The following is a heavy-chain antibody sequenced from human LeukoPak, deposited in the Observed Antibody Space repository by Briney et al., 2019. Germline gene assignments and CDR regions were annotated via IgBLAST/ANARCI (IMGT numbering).Heavy chain of an antibody. J-gene: IGHJ4*02. CDR2: IYYSGST. Sequence: ASETLSLTCTVSGGSISSYYWSWIRQPPGKGLEWIGYIYYSGSTNYNPSLKSRVTITVDTSKNQFSLKLSSVTAADTAVYYCARVRDGRYFDYWGQGTLVTVSS. CDR3: ARVRDGRYFDY. CDR1: GGSISSYY. D-gene: IGHD5-24*01. V-gene: IGHV4-59*01.